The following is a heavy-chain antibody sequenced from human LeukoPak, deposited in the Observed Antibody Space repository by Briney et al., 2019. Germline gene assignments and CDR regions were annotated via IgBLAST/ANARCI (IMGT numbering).Heavy chain of an antibody. V-gene: IGHV4-4*07. CDR3: AREIPVCSGGSCYGNYYYYYYMDV. D-gene: IGHD2-15*01. J-gene: IGHJ6*03. Sequence: PSETLSLTCTVSGGSISSYYWSWIRQPAGKGLEWIGRIYTSGSTNYNPTFKSRVTISVDTSKNQFSLKLSSVTAADTAVYYCAREIPVCSGGSCYGNYYYYYYMDVWGKGTTVTISS. CDR1: GGSISSYY. CDR2: IYTSGST.